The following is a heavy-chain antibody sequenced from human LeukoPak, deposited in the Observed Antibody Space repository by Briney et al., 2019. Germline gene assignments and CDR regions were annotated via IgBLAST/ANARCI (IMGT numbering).Heavy chain of an antibody. V-gene: IGHV1-46*01. Sequence: ASVKVSCKASGYTFTSYYMHWVRQAPGQGLEWMGIINPSGGSTSYAQKFQGRVTMTRDTSTSTVYMELSSLRSEDTALYYCAKAGWAAAAPYYFDYWGQGTLVTVSS. J-gene: IGHJ4*02. D-gene: IGHD6-13*01. CDR1: GYTFTSYY. CDR3: AKAGWAAAAPYYFDY. CDR2: INPSGGST.